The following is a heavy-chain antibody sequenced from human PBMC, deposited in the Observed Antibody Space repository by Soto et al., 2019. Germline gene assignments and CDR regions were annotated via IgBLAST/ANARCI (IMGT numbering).Heavy chain of an antibody. CDR3: VRAVYTLTTPYYFDF. Sequence: PGGSLRLSCAASGFALGTHSMHWVRQAPGKGLEWVSSISTGSSIIHYADSVKGRFTISRDNAKSSLYLQMNSLRVEDTAVYYCVRAVYTLTTPYYFDFWGQGTLVTVSS. J-gene: IGHJ4*02. CDR2: ISTGSSII. CDR1: GFALGTHS. D-gene: IGHD4-17*01. V-gene: IGHV3-21*01.